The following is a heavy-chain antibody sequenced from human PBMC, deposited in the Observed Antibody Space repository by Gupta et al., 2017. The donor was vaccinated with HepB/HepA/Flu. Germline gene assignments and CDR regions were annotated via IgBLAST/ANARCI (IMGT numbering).Heavy chain of an antibody. Sequence: QVQLVQSWAGVQKPWASVRLSCRPSGYPFKHHGLHSIRQAPGQRLEWMGGVQTRTGDTEYAEQFQDRVNNTGDTVPKTAYMELRGLTSEETGLSFCARGSRFAVAGSPLFDFWGQGALVTVSS. V-gene: IGHV1-3*04. J-gene: IGHJ5*01. D-gene: IGHD2-21*01. CDR1: GYPFKHHG. CDR3: ARGSRFAVAGSPLFDF. CDR2: VQTRTGDT.